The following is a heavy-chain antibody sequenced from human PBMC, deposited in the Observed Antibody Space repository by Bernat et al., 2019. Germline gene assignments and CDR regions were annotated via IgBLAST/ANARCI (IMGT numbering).Heavy chain of an antibody. Sequence: QVQLVESGGGVVQPGRSLRLSCAASGFTFSSYAMHWVRQAPGKGLEWVAVISYDGSNKYYADSVKGRFTISRDNSKNTLYLQMNSLRAEDTAVYYWAGPIGGDYAAFDIWGQGTMVTVSS. J-gene: IGHJ3*02. CDR2: ISYDGSNK. D-gene: IGHD2-21*02. CDR3: AGPIGGDYAAFDI. V-gene: IGHV3-30-3*01. CDR1: GFTFSSYA.